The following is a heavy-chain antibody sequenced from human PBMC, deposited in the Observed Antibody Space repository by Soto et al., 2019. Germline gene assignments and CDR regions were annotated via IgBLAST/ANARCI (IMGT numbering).Heavy chain of an antibody. J-gene: IGHJ6*02. CDR3: ARDATVVRGVIIPDARGMDV. CDR2: IWYDGSNK. D-gene: IGHD3-10*01. Sequence: QVQLVESGGGVVQPGRSLRLSCAASGFTFSSYGMHWVRQAPGKGLEWVAVIWYDGSNKYYADSVKGRFTISRDNSKNTLYLQMNSLGAEDTAVYYCARDATVVRGVIIPDARGMDVWGQGTTVTVSS. CDR1: GFTFSSYG. V-gene: IGHV3-33*01.